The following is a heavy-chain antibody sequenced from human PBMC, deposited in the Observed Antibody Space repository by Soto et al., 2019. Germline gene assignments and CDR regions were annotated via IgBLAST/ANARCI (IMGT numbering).Heavy chain of an antibody. CDR3: AKARDQQWVRLPFDY. D-gene: IGHD6-19*01. CDR2: FSATSANT. V-gene: IGHV3-23*01. J-gene: IGHJ4*02. Sequence: EVQLLESGGGLVQPGGSLRLSCVGSGFFFSSYTMTWVRQAPGKGLEWVSSFSATSANTYYADSVRGRFTISIDNSKNTLFLQMNSLPAEDTAMYYCAKARDQQWVRLPFDYWGQGILVIVSS. CDR1: GFFFSSYT.